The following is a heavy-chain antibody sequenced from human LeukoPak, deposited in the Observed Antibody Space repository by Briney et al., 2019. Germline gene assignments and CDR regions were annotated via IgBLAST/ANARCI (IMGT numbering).Heavy chain of an antibody. V-gene: IGHV3-11*04. J-gene: IGHJ5*02. Sequence: GGSLRLSCAASGFTFSDYYMSWICQAPGKGLEWVSYISSSGSTIYYADSVKGRFTISRDNAKNSLYLQMNSLRAEDTAVYYCASNYAYYYDSSGYYTTWGQGTLVTVSS. CDR1: GFTFSDYY. CDR3: ASNYAYYYDSSGYYTT. D-gene: IGHD3-22*01. CDR2: ISSSGSTI.